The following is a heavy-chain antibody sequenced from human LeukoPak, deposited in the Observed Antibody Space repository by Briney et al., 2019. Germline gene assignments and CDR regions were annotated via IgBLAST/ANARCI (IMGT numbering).Heavy chain of an antibody. D-gene: IGHD3-22*01. J-gene: IGHJ5*02. V-gene: IGHV5-51*01. CDR2: IYPGDSDT. CDR1: GYSFTSYW. CDR3: ARRRYDSSGYYSWFDP. Sequence: GESQKISCKGPGYSFTSYWIGWVRQMPGKGLEWMGIIYPGDSDTRYSPSFQGQVTISADKSISTAYLQWSSLKASDTAMYYCARRRYDSSGYYSWFDPWGQGTLVTVSS.